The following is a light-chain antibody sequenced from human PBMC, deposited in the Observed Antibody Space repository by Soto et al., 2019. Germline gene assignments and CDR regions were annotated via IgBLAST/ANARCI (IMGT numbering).Light chain of an antibody. J-gene: IGKJ5*01. Sequence: DIQLTQSPSLLSASVGDRVTITCRASQGIDSYLAWYQQKPGKAPKFLIYAASTLRGGVPSRFSGSGSGTEFTLTISSLPPEDFATYYCQGLNDYPITFGQGTRLEIK. CDR3: QGLNDYPIT. V-gene: IGKV1-9*01. CDR2: AAS. CDR1: QGIDSY.